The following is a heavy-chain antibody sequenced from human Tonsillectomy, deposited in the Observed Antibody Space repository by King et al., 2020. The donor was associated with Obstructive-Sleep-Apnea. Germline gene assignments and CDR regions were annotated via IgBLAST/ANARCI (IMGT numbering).Heavy chain of an antibody. CDR3: AKDAGGNTYPVGAHSVMAV. CDR1: GYSFTSYY. J-gene: IGHJ3*01. D-gene: IGHD2-8*01. CDR2: INPNSGGT. V-gene: IGHV1-2*02. Sequence: QLVQSGAEVKKPGASVKVSCKASGYSFTSYYIYWVRQAPGQGLEWMGWINPNSGGTHSAQKFQGRVTLIRDTSTSTAYMELSSLRSDDTAVYYCAKDAGGNTYPVGAHSVMAVWGQG.